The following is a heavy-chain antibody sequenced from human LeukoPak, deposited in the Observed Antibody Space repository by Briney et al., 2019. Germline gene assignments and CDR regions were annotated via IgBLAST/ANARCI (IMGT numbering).Heavy chain of an antibody. V-gene: IGHV4-34*01. Sequence: SETLSLTCAVYGGSFSGYYWSWIRQPPGKGLEWIGEINHSGSTNYNPSLKSRVTISVDTSKNQFSLKLSSVTAADTAVYYCARGRAAGESDYWGQGTLVTVSS. J-gene: IGHJ4*02. CDR3: ARGRAAGESDY. CDR1: GGSFSGYY. CDR2: INHSGST. D-gene: IGHD6-19*01.